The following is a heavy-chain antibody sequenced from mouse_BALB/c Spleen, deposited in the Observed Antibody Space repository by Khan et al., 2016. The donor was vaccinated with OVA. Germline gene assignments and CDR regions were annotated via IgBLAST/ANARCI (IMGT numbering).Heavy chain of an antibody. V-gene: IGHV2-6*02. J-gene: IGHJ4*01. CDR2: IWSDGTT. Sequence: QVQLQQSGPGLVAPSQSLSITCTVSGFSLTDFGVHWVRQPPGKGLEWLVLIWSDGTTTYNSALQSRLSISKDTSKSQVFLKMNSLQTDDTAMYYCARNSYPYAMDYWGQGTSVTVSS. CDR1: GFSLTDFG. CDR3: ARNSYPYAMDY.